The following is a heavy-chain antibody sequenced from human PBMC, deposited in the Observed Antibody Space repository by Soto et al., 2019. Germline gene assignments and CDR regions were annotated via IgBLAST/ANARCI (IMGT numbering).Heavy chain of an antibody. Sequence: QLQLQESGPGLVKPSETLSLTCTVSGGSISSSSYYWGWIRQPPGKGLEWVGSIYYSGSTYYNPSLKSRVTISVDTSKNQFSLKLSSVTAADTAVYYCAVIVVVVAAISGPDVDYWGQGTLVTVSS. CDR2: IYYSGST. V-gene: IGHV4-39*01. J-gene: IGHJ4*02. CDR3: AVIVVVVAAISGPDVDY. CDR1: GGSISSSSYY. D-gene: IGHD2-15*01.